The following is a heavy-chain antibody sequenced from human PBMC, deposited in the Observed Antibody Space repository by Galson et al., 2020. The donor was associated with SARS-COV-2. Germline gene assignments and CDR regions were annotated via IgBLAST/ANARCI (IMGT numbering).Heavy chain of an antibody. CDR3: TCSSTRKRGGYYYYMDV. Sequence: SETLSLTCAVYGGSFSGYYWSWIRQPPGKGLEWIGEINHSGSTNYNPSLKSRVTISVDTSKNQFSLKLSSVTAADTAVYYCTCSSTRKRGGYYYYMDVWGKGTTVTISS. J-gene: IGHJ6*03. CDR1: GGSFSGYY. D-gene: IGHD2-2*01. V-gene: IGHV4-34*01. CDR2: INHSGST.